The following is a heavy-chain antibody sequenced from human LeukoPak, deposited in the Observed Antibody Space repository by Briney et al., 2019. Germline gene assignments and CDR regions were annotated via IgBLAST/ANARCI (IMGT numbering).Heavy chain of an antibody. CDR1: GGSFSGYC. Sequence: PSETLSLTCAVYGGSFSGYCWSWIRQPPGKGLEWIGEINHSGSTNYNPSLKSRVTISVDTSKDQFSLKLSSVTAADTAVYYCARGPLRYFDWLPHFDYWGQGTLVSVSS. J-gene: IGHJ4*02. V-gene: IGHV4-34*01. CDR2: INHSGST. CDR3: ARGPLRYFDWLPHFDY. D-gene: IGHD3-9*01.